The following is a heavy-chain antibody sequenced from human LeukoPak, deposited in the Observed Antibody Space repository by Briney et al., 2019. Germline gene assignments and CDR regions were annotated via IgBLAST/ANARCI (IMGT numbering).Heavy chain of an antibody. CDR3: AKDLRYNFGYDYFDP. J-gene: IGHJ5*02. Sequence: GESLRLSCAASGFISSNYGMNWVRQAPGKGLEWVSSTSSSSGYIYYADSVKGRFTISRDYSKNTLYLQMNSLRAEDTAVYYCAKDLRYNFGYDYFDPWGQGTLVTVSS. V-gene: IGHV3-21*04. D-gene: IGHD5-18*01. CDR1: GFISSNYG. CDR2: TSSSSGYI.